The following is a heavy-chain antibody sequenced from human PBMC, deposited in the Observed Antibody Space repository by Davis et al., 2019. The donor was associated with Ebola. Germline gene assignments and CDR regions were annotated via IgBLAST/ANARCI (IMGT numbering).Heavy chain of an antibody. CDR3: ARTVVPAAMLFYYYYGMDV. V-gene: IGHV4-38-2*02. D-gene: IGHD2-2*01. Sequence: MPSETLSLTCTVSGYSISSGYYWGWIRQPPGKGLEWIGSIYHSGSTYSNPSLKSRVTISVDTSKNQFSLKLSSVTAADTAVYYCARTVVPAAMLFYYYYGMDVWGQGTTVTVSS. CDR2: IYHSGST. CDR1: GYSISSGYY. J-gene: IGHJ6*02.